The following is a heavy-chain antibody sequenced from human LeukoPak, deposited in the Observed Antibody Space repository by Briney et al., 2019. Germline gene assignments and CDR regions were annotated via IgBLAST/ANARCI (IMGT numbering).Heavy chain of an antibody. D-gene: IGHD6-25*01. Sequence: GGSLRLSCAASGFTFSSYSMNWVRQAPGKGLEWVSSISSSSSYIYYADSVKGRFTISRDNAKNSLYLQMNSLRAEDTAVYYCASIKQRDYYYYGMDVWGQGTTVTVSS. J-gene: IGHJ6*02. CDR1: GFTFSSYS. CDR2: ISSSSSYI. V-gene: IGHV3-21*01. CDR3: ASIKQRDYYYYGMDV.